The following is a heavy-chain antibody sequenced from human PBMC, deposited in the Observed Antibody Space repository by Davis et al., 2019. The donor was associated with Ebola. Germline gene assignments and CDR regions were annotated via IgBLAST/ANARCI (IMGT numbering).Heavy chain of an antibody. CDR1: GYSFGSHW. J-gene: IGHJ4*02. V-gene: IGHV5-51*01. Sequence: GESLKISCKDSGYSFGSHWIAWVRQMPGKGLEWMGLIYPGDSDTRYSPSFQGQVTISADRSINTAYLQWSSLKASDTAIYYCARLVGTTNDFDFWGQGTLVTVSS. CDR3: ARLVGTTNDFDF. D-gene: IGHD1-26*01. CDR2: IYPGDSDT.